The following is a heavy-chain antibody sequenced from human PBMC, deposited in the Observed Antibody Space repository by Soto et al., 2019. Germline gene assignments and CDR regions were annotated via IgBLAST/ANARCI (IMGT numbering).Heavy chain of an antibody. D-gene: IGHD6-13*01. Sequence: GGSLRLSCAASGFTFDDYAMHWVRQAPGKGLEWVSGISWNSGSIGYADSVKGRFTISRDNAKNSLYLQMNSLRAEDTALYYCAKTGQQLVPNDYYYYYMDVWGKGTTVTVSS. J-gene: IGHJ6*03. CDR1: GFTFDDYA. V-gene: IGHV3-9*01. CDR3: AKTGQQLVPNDYYYYYMDV. CDR2: ISWNSGSI.